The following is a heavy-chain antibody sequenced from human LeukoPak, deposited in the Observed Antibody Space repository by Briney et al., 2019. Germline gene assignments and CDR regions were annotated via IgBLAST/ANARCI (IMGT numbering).Heavy chain of an antibody. V-gene: IGHV5-51*01. D-gene: IGHD1-26*01. J-gene: IGHJ6*03. CDR2: IYPGDSDT. Sequence: GESLKFSCKGSGYSFTSYWIGWVRQMPGKGLEWMGIIYPGDSDTRYSPSFQGQVTISADKFISTAYLQWSSLKASDTAMYYCARYQSGSYPYYYYYYMDVWGKGTTVTVSS. CDR1: GYSFTSYW. CDR3: ARYQSGSYPYYYYYYMDV.